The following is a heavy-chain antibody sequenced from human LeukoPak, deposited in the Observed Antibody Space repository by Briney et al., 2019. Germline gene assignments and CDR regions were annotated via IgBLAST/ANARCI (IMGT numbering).Heavy chain of an antibody. V-gene: IGHV1-18*01. J-gene: IGHJ4*02. CDR3: ARVVVDYGGNSIDY. CDR2: ISAYNGNT. Sequence: GASVKVSRKASGYTFTSYGISWVRQAPGQELEWMGWISAYNGNTNYAQKLQGRVTMTTDTSTSTAYMELRSLRSDDTAVYYCARVVVDYGGNSIDYWGQGTLVTVSS. D-gene: IGHD4-23*01. CDR1: GYTFTSYG.